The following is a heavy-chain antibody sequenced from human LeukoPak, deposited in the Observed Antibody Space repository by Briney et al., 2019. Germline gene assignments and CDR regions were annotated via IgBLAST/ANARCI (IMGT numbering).Heavy chain of an antibody. CDR2: IIPILGIA. Sequence: SVKVSCKASGGTFSSYTISWVRQVPGQGLEWMGRIIPILGIANYAQKFQGRVTITADKSTSTAYMELSSLRSEDTAVYYCARHRRFPYYDFWSGPANDAFDIWGQGTMVTVSS. J-gene: IGHJ3*02. CDR1: GGTFSSYT. CDR3: ARHRRFPYYDFWSGPANDAFDI. V-gene: IGHV1-69*02. D-gene: IGHD3-3*01.